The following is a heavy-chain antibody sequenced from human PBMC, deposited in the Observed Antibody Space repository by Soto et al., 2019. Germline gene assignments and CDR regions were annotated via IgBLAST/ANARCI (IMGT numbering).Heavy chain of an antibody. D-gene: IGHD6-13*01. CDR1: GFTFSSYG. CDR2: ISYDGSNK. J-gene: IGHJ6*02. Sequence: QVQLVESGGGVVQPGRSLRLSCAASGFTFSSYGMHWVRQAPGKGLEWVAVISYDGSNKYYADSVKGRFTISRDNSKNTLYLQMNSLRAEDTAVYYCAKRIAAAVHYGMDVWGQGTTVTVSS. CDR3: AKRIAAAVHYGMDV. V-gene: IGHV3-30*18.